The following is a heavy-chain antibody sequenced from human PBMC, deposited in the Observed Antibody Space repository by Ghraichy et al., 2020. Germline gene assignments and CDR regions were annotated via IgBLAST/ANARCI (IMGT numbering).Heavy chain of an antibody. CDR3: ARGIANYGGYDY. V-gene: IGHV3-53*01. Sequence: GGSLRLSCAASGFTVSSSYMSWVRLAPGKGLEWVSVFYSNGDTFYADSVKGRFTISRDNSKNTLYLQMNSLRAEDTAVYYCARGIANYGGYDYWGQGTLVTVSS. D-gene: IGHD4-17*01. CDR2: FYSNGDT. J-gene: IGHJ4*02. CDR1: GFTVSSSY.